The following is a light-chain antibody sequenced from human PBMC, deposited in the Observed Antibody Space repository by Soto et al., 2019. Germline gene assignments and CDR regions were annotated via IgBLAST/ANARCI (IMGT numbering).Light chain of an antibody. CDR3: ETWDSNTRV. CDR2: LEGSGSY. J-gene: IGLJ2*01. CDR1: SGHSSHI. Sequence: QPVLTQSSSASASLGSSVKLTCTLGSGHSSHIIAWHQQQPGKAPRYLMKLEGSGSYNKGSGVPDRFSGSSSGADRYLAISNLQSEDEAEYYCETWDSNTRVFGGGTKVTVL. V-gene: IGLV4-60*03.